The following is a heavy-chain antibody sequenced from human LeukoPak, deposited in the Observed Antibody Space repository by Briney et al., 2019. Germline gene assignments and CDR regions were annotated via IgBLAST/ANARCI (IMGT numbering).Heavy chain of an antibody. CDR3: ARGWGDYGDYFFGY. Sequence: XISAYNGNTNYAQKLQGRVTMTTDTSTSTAYMELRSLRSDDTAVYYCARGWGDYGDYFFGYWGQGTLVTVSS. V-gene: IGHV1-18*01. CDR2: ISAYNGNT. J-gene: IGHJ4*02. D-gene: IGHD4-17*01.